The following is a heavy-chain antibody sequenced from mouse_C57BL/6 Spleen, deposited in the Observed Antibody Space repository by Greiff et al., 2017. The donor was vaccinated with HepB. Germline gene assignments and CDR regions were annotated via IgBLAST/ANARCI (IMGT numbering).Heavy chain of an antibody. CDR3: ARQSITTVVAWYFDV. J-gene: IGHJ1*03. CDR2: ISSGGSYT. D-gene: IGHD1-1*01. V-gene: IGHV5-6*01. Sequence: EVQVVESGGDLVKPGGSLKLSCAASGFTFSSYGMSWVRQTPDKRLEWVATISSGGSYTYYPDSVKGRFTISRDNAKNTLYLQMSSLKSEDTAMYYCARQSITTVVAWYFDVWGTGTTVTVSS. CDR1: GFTFSSYG.